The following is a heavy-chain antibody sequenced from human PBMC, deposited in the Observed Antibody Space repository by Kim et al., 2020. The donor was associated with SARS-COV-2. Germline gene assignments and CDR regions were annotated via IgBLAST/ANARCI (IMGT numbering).Heavy chain of an antibody. CDR2: INHSGST. Sequence: SETLSLTCAVYGGSFSGYYWSWIRQPPGKGLEWIGEINHSGSTNYNPSLKSRVTISVDTSKNQFSLKLSSVTAADTAVYYCARGSRSGWPRFDYWGQGTLVTVSS. CDR1: GGSFSGYY. CDR3: ARGSRSGWPRFDY. D-gene: IGHD6-19*01. J-gene: IGHJ4*02. V-gene: IGHV4-34*01.